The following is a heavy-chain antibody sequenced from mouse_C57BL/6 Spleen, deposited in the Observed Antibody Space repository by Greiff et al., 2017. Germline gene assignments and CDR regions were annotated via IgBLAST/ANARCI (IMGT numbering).Heavy chain of an antibody. D-gene: IGHD4-1*01. J-gene: IGHJ2*01. CDR1: GYTFTSYW. V-gene: IGHV1-50*01. Sequence: QVQLKQPGAELVKPGASVKLSCKASGYTFTSYWMQWVKQRPGQGLEWIGEIDPSDSYTNYNQKFKGKATLTVDTSSSTAYMQLSSLTSEDSAVYYCASRLELGQFDYWGQGTTLTVSS. CDR2: IDPSDSYT. CDR3: ASRLELGQFDY.